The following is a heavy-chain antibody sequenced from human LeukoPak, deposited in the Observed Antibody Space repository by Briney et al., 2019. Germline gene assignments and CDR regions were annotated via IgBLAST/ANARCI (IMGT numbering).Heavy chain of an antibody. CDR3: ARQPLYDILTGYQHWFDP. CDR2: IRYDGSNK. J-gene: IGHJ5*02. V-gene: IGHV3-30*02. CDR1: GFTFSSYG. Sequence: PGGSLRLSCAASGFTFSSYGMHWVRQAPGKGLEWVAFIRYDGSNKYYADSVKGRFTISRVNSKNTLYLQMNSLRAEDTAVYYCARQPLYDILTGYQHWFDPWGQGTLVTVSS. D-gene: IGHD3-9*01.